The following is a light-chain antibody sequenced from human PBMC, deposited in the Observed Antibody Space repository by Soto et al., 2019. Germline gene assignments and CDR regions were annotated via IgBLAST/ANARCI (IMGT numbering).Light chain of an antibody. CDR3: QQYYSFTLT. CDR1: QSISSW. CDR2: DAS. J-gene: IGKJ4*01. Sequence: DIQMCQSRSTLSPSVGDRVTITCRDTQSISSWLAWYQQTPGKAPKLXIYDASSLESGVLSRFSGSGSGTDFTLTISCLQPEDFTTYYCQQYYSFTLTFGGGTKVDI. V-gene: IGKV1-5*01.